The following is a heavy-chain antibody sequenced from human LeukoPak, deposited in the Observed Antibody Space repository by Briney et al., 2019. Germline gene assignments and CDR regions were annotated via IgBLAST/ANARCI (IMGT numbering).Heavy chain of an antibody. Sequence: GASVKVSCKASGYTFTSYDINWVRQATGQGLEWMGWMNPNSGNTGYAQKFQGRVTMTRDTSISTASMELSSLRSDDTAVYYCTRGRGSTNLNDYWGQGTLVTVSS. J-gene: IGHJ4*02. V-gene: IGHV1-8*01. CDR3: TRGRGSTNLNDY. CDR2: MNPNSGNT. D-gene: IGHD2-2*01. CDR1: GYTFTSYD.